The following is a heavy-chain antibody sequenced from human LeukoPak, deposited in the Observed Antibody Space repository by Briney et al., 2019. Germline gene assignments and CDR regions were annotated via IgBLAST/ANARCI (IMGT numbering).Heavy chain of an antibody. V-gene: IGHV3-66*02. CDR1: GFTVSSNY. Sequence: GGSLRLSCAASGFTVSSNYMNWVRQAPGKGLEWVSVLYSAGNTFYADSVKGRFTISRDNSKSTLYLRMNSLRPEDTAVYYCARAREYLAIDYWGQGTLVTVSS. CDR3: ARAREYLAIDY. CDR2: LYSAGNT. D-gene: IGHD2/OR15-2a*01. J-gene: IGHJ4*02.